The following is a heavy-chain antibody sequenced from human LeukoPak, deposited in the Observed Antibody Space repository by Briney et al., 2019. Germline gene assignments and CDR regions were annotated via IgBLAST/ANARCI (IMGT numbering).Heavy chain of an antibody. CDR3: ARPYYYDSRIDP. Sequence: SETLSLTCTVSGVSISSGDYYWSWIRQPPGKGLEWIGYMYYSGSTYYNLSLKSRVTISVDTSKNQFSLKLSSVTAADTAVYYCARPYYYDSRIDPWGQGTLVTVSS. CDR1: GVSISSGDYY. J-gene: IGHJ5*02. V-gene: IGHV4-30-4*01. D-gene: IGHD3-22*01. CDR2: MYYSGST.